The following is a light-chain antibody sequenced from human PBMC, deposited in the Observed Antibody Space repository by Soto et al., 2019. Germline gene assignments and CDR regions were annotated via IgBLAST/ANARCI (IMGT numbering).Light chain of an antibody. J-gene: IGKJ3*01. CDR1: QSVGSN. CDR3: QQRSNGPLFT. Sequence: DIVLTQSPATLPLSPGEIATLSCRASQSVGSNLAWYQQKPGQAPRLLIYDASNRATGIPARFSGTGSGTDFTLTISSLEPEDFAVYYCQQRSNGPLFTFGPGTKVDIK. CDR2: DAS. V-gene: IGKV3-11*01.